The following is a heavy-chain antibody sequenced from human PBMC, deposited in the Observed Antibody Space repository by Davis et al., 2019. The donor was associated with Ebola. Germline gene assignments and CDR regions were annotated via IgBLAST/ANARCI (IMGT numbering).Heavy chain of an antibody. J-gene: IGHJ6*02. Sequence: PGGSLRLSCAASGFTFSDHYMDWVRQAPGEGLEWVGRIKNKANSYIIEYAASMKGRFTISRDDSKNSVYLQMTGLKIEDTAVYYCARGSGASVSRYTAYYGLDVWGQGATVTVSS. D-gene: IGHD3-16*02. CDR3: ARGSGASVSRYTAYYGLDV. V-gene: IGHV3-72*01. CDR1: GFTFSDHY. CDR2: IKNKANSYII.